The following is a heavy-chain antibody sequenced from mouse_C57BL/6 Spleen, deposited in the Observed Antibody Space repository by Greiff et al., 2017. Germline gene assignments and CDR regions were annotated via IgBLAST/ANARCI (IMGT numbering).Heavy chain of an antibody. CDR3: ARRGPYDGGAFDY. V-gene: IGHV14-3*01. CDR2: IDPANGNT. CDR1: GFNIKNTY. J-gene: IGHJ2*01. D-gene: IGHD2-12*01. Sequence: VQLQQSVAELVRPGASVKLSCTASGFNIKNTYMHWVKQRPEQGLEWIGKIDPANGNTKYDPKFQGKATITADTSSNTAYLQLSSLSSEDTAIYYCARRGPYDGGAFDYWGQGTTLTVSS.